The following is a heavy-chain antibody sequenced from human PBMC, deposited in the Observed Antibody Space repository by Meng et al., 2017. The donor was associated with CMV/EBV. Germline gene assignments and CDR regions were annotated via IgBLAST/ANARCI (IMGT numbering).Heavy chain of an antibody. CDR3: ARYSSWPGLASA. CDR1: GGSINSNNYY. V-gene: IGHV4-39*01. CDR2: ISYSGST. Sequence: GSLRLSCTVSGGSINSNNYYWGWIRQPPGKGLEWIGSISYSGSTYYNPSLKSRVTISVDTSKNQFSLKLSSVTAADTAVYYCARYSSWPGLASAWGQGTLVTVSS. J-gene: IGHJ5*02. D-gene: IGHD6-13*01.